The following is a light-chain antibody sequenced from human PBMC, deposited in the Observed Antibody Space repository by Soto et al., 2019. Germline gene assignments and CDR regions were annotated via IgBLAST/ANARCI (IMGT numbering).Light chain of an antibody. Sequence: EMVLTQSPGTLSLSPGERATLSCRASQSLSGGYLAWFQQKPGQTPRLLIYSASNRATGIPDRFSGSVSCTAFTLTISSLQPEDFVVYSCQQNGSLPITFGKGTRLELK. V-gene: IGKV3-20*01. CDR2: SAS. J-gene: IGKJ5*01. CDR1: QSLSGGY. CDR3: QQNGSLPIT.